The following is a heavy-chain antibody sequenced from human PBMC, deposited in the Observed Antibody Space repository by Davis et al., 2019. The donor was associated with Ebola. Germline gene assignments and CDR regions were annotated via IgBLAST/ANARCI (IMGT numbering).Heavy chain of an antibody. J-gene: IGHJ5*02. Sequence: GESLKIPCAASGFTFSSYSMNWVRQAPGKGLEWVSSISSSSSYIYYADSVKGRFTISRDNAKNSLYLQMNSLRAEDTAVYYCARDTYYYDSSGYYTWFDPWGQGTLVTVSS. CDR2: ISSSSSYI. CDR1: GFTFSSYS. CDR3: ARDTYYYDSSGYYTWFDP. D-gene: IGHD3-22*01. V-gene: IGHV3-21*01.